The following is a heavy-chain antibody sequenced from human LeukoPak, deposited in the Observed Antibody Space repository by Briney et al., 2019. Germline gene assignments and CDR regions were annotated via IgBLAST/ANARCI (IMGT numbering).Heavy chain of an antibody. CDR2: ISGSGDST. V-gene: IGHV3-23*01. CDR3: AKEGGYFDWPFTFDY. CDR1: GFTFSSYD. J-gene: IGHJ4*02. D-gene: IGHD3-9*01. Sequence: GGSLRLSCAASGFTFSSYDMSWVRQAPGKGLEWVSGISGSGDSTCYADSVKGRFTISRDNSKNTLYLQMNSLRAEDTAVYYCAKEGGYFDWPFTFDYWGQGTLVTVSS.